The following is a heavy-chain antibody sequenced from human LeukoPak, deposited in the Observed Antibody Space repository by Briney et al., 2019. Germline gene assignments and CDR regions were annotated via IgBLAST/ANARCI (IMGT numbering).Heavy chain of an antibody. Sequence: GGSLRLSCAASGFTFDDYAMHWVRQAPGKGLEWVSGISWNSGTIAYADSVKGRFTISRDNAKNSLYLQMNSLRAEDTALYYCARGGGYDILTGYNHFDYWAREPWSPSPQ. CDR2: ISWNSGTI. V-gene: IGHV3-9*01. J-gene: IGHJ4*02. D-gene: IGHD3-9*01. CDR3: ARGGGYDILTGYNHFDY. CDR1: GFTFDDYA.